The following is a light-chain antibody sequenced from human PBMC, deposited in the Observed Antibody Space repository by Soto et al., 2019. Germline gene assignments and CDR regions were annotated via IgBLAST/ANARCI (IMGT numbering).Light chain of an antibody. CDR3: CAYAGSSTFVI. J-gene: IGLJ2*01. V-gene: IGLV2-23*02. CDR1: SSDVGSYNL. Sequence: QSALTQPASVSGSPGQSITISCTGTSSDVGSYNLVSWYQQHPGKVPKLMIYEVTKRPSGVSNRFSGSKSGNTAFLTISGLQAEDEADYYCCAYAGSSTFVIFGGGTQLTVL. CDR2: EVT.